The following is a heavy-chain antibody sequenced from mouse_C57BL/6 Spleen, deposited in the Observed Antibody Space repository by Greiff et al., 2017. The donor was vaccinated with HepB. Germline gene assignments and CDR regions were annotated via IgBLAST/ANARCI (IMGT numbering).Heavy chain of an antibody. CDR1: GYTFTSYW. CDR2: IYPSDSET. D-gene: IGHD1-1*01. J-gene: IGHJ1*03. V-gene: IGHV1-61*01. CDR3: ASDGSSSDWYFDV. Sequence: VQLQQPGAELVRPGSSVKLSCKASGYTFTSYWMDWVKQRPGQGLEWIGNIYPSDSETHYNQKFKDKATLTVDKPSSTAYMQLSSLTSEDSAVYYCASDGSSSDWYFDVWGTGTTVTVSS.